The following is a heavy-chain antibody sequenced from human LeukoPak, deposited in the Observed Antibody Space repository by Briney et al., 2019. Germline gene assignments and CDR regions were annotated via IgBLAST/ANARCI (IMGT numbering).Heavy chain of an antibody. CDR3: ARVELRNSGDLVYYYHGMDV. D-gene: IGHD4-17*01. Sequence: SVKVSCKASGGTFSSYAISWVRQAPGQGLEWMGRIIPILGIANYAQKFQGRVTITADKSTSTAYMELSSLRSEDTAVYYCARVELRNSGDLVYYYHGMDVWGQGTTVTVSS. CDR1: GGTFSSYA. CDR2: IIPILGIA. J-gene: IGHJ6*02. V-gene: IGHV1-69*04.